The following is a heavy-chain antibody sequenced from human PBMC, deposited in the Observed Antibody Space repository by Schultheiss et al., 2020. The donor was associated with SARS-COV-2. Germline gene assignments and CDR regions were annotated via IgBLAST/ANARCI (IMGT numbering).Heavy chain of an antibody. J-gene: IGHJ4*02. CDR1: GFTFSSYS. V-gene: IGHV3-21*04. CDR3: AKLPLLPYYFDY. Sequence: GGSLRLSCAASGFTFSSYSMNWVRQAPGKGLEWVSSISSSSSYIYYADSVKGRFTISRDNSKNTLYLQMNSLRAEDTAVYYCAKLPLLPYYFDYWGQGTLVTVSS. D-gene: IGHD3-22*01. CDR2: ISSSSSYI.